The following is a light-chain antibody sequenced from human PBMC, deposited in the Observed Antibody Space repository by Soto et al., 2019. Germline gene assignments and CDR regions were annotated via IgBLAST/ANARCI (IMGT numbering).Light chain of an antibody. CDR1: SSDVGGYNY. CDR2: DVS. Sequence: QSALTQPASVSVSPGQSITISCTGTSSDVGGYNYVSWYQQHPGKAPKLMIYDVSNRPSGVSNRFSGSKSGNTASLTISGLQAEDEADYYWSSYTSSNDVVFGGGTKLTV. CDR3: SSYTSSNDVV. V-gene: IGLV2-14*01. J-gene: IGLJ2*01.